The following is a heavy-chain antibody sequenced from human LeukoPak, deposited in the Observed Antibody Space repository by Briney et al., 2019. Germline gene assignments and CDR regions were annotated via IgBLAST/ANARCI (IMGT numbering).Heavy chain of an antibody. CDR3: ACRKYYSTWSDP. CDR1: GQSISTYW. V-gene: IGHV5-51*01. J-gene: IGHJ5*02. CDR2: IYPSDSTT. Sequence: GESLKISCKTSGQSISTYWIGWVRQMPGKGLEWMGTIYPSDSTTLYSPSFQGQVTISADKSIDTAYLQWSSLKASDTAIYYCACRKYYSTWSDPWGQGTLVTVSS. D-gene: IGHD1-14*01.